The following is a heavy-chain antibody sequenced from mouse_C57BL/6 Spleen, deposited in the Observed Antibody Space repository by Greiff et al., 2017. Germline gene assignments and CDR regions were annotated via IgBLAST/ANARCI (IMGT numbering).Heavy chain of an antibody. CDR1: GYTFTDYE. J-gene: IGHJ1*03. Sequence: QVQLKESGAELVRPGASVTLSCKASGYTFTDYEMHWVKQTPVHGLEWIGAIDPETGGTAYNQKFKGKAILTADKSSSTAYMELRSLTSEDSAVYYCITTVVQWYFDVWGTGTTVTVSS. D-gene: IGHD1-1*01. V-gene: IGHV1-15*01. CDR2: IDPETGGT. CDR3: ITTVVQWYFDV.